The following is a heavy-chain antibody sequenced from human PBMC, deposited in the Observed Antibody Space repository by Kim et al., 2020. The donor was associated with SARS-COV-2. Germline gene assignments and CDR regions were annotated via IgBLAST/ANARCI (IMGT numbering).Heavy chain of an antibody. CDR1: GYTFTSYA. Sequence: ASVKVSCKASGYTFTSYAINWVRQAPGQGLEWMGWISAYNGDTKYAHKIQGRVTLTTDTSTSTAYMELRSLRSDDTAIYYCARGAVVGTRLRASSDIDYWGQGTLVTVSS. CDR3: ARGAVVGTRLRASSDIDY. D-gene: IGHD6-19*01. V-gene: IGHV1-18*04. J-gene: IGHJ4*02. CDR2: ISAYNGDT.